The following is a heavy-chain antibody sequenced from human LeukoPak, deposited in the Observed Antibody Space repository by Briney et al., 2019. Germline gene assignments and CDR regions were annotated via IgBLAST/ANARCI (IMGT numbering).Heavy chain of an antibody. CDR1: GFTFSSYG. Sequence: GRSLRLSCAASGFTFSSYGMHWVRQAPGKGLEWVAIIWYDGNNKYYADSLKGRFTISRDNSKNTLCLQINSLRAEDTAVYFCVRDRGSTNYFDYWGQGALVTVSS. V-gene: IGHV3-33*01. D-gene: IGHD3-10*01. CDR2: IWYDGNNK. J-gene: IGHJ4*02. CDR3: VRDRGSTNYFDY.